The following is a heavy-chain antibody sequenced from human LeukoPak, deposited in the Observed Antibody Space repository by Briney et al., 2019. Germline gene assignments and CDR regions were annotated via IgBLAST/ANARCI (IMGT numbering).Heavy chain of an antibody. J-gene: IGHJ4*02. CDR1: GYTFTSYG. CDR2: INPNSGGT. CDR3: ARDLTAQGSY. Sequence: ASVKVSCEASGYTFTSYGISWVRQAPGQGLEWMGWINPNSGGTNYAQKFQGRVTMTRDTSISTAYMELSRLRSDDTAVYYCARDLTAQGSYWGQGTLVTVSS. D-gene: IGHD1-14*01. V-gene: IGHV1-2*02.